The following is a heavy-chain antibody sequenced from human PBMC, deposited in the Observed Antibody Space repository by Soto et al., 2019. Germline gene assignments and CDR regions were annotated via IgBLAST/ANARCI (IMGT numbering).Heavy chain of an antibody. J-gene: IGHJ4*02. CDR2: IYYSGST. Sequence: PSETLSLTCTVSGGSISSGGYYWSWIRQHPGKGLEWIGYIYYSGSTYYNPSLKSRVTISVDTSKNQFSLKLSSVTAADTAVYYCARSSSDYYDSSGYYSDYWGQGTLVTVSS. CDR1: GGSISSGGYY. CDR3: ARSSSDYYDSSGYYSDY. V-gene: IGHV4-31*03. D-gene: IGHD3-22*01.